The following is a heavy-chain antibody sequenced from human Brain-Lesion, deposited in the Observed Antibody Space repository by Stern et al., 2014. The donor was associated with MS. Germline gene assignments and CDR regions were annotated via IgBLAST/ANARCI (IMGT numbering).Heavy chain of an antibody. CDR2: IWYDGSKK. J-gene: IGHJ6*02. V-gene: IGHV3-33*01. CDR1: GFTFISYG. CDR3: SRGKVASAPLDV. Sequence: VQLVESGGGVVQPGKSLRISCAESGFTFISYGIHWVRQAPGKGLEWVALIWYDGSKKFYADSVKGRFAISRDTSKNTVYLQMNSLRVGDTAVYFCSRGKVASAPLDVWGQGTTVTVS.